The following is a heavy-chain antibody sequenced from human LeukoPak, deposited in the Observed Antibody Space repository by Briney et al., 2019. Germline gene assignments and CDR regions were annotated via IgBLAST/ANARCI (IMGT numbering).Heavy chain of an antibody. V-gene: IGHV3-33*01. D-gene: IGHD1-7*01. CDR2: IWHDGSNK. CDR3: ARERSWNYAHPFDY. J-gene: IGHJ4*02. CDR1: GFTFSSYG. Sequence: GRSLRLSCAASGFTFSSYGMPWVRQAPGKGLEWVAVIWHDGSNKYYADSVKGRFTISRDNSKNTLYLQMNSLRAEDTAVYYCARERSWNYAHPFDYWGQGTLVTVSS.